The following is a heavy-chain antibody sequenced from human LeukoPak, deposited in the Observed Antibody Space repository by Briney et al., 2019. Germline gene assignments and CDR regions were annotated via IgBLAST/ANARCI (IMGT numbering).Heavy chain of an antibody. CDR2: IWYDGSNK. D-gene: IGHD3-22*01. J-gene: IGHJ4*02. Sequence: GGSLRLSCAASGFTFSSYGMHWVRQAPGKGLEWVAVIWYDGSNKYYADSVKGRFTISRDNSKNTLYLQMNSLRAEDTAVYYYAKDPYDTSGYYFDYWGQGTLVTVSS. V-gene: IGHV3-33*06. CDR1: GFTFSSYG. CDR3: AKDPYDTSGYYFDY.